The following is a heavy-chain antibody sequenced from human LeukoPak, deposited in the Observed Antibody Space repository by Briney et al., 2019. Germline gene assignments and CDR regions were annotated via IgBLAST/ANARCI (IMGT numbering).Heavy chain of an antibody. D-gene: IGHD6-19*01. Sequence: GGSLRLSCAASGFSFSTYWMSWVRQAPGKGLEWVANIKQDGSEKYYVDSVKGRFTISRDNAKNSLYLQMNSLRVVDTAVYYCARAWSYSTGWYNYWGQGTLVTVSS. CDR2: IKQDGSEK. CDR1: GFSFSTYW. CDR3: ARAWSYSTGWYNY. J-gene: IGHJ4*02. V-gene: IGHV3-7*04.